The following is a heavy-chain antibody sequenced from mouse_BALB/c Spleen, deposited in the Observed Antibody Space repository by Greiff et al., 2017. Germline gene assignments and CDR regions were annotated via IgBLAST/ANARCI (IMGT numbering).Heavy chain of an antibody. V-gene: IGHV5-9-3*01. Sequence: EVQLVESGGGLVKPGGSLKLSCAASGFTFSSYAMSWVRQTPEKRLEWVATISSGGSYTYYPDSVKGRFTISRDNAKNTLYLQMSSLRSEDTAMYYCARQNDPYAMDYWGQGTSVTVSS. J-gene: IGHJ4*01. CDR1: GFTFSSYA. CDR2: ISSGGSYT. CDR3: ARQNDPYAMDY. D-gene: IGHD2-12*01.